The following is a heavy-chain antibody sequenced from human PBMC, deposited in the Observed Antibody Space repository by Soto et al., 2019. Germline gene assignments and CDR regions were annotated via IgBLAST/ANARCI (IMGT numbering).Heavy chain of an antibody. D-gene: IGHD6-13*01. Sequence: QVQLVQSGAEVKKPGASVKVSCKASGYTFTSYYMHWVRQAPGQGLEWMGIINPSGGSTSYAQKFQGRVTMTRDTSTSTVYMELSSPRSEDTAVYYCARDLAAAGQFDYWGQGTLVTVSS. CDR1: GYTFTSYY. CDR3: ARDLAAAGQFDY. J-gene: IGHJ4*02. V-gene: IGHV1-46*01. CDR2: INPSGGST.